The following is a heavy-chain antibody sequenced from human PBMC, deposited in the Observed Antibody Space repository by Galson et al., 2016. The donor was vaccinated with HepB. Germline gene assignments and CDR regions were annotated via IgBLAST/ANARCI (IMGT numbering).Heavy chain of an antibody. Sequence: LSLTCDVSGGSITSHYWNWIRQPPGKGLEWIGYNHYSGGTKYNPSLKSRVTTSVDTSKNPFSLQLTSLTAADTAVYYCAKWDNSLYALAIWGQGALVSVSS. J-gene: IGHJ3*02. D-gene: IGHD3-16*02. CDR3: AKWDNSLYALAI. CDR2: NHYSGGT. V-gene: IGHV4-59*11. CDR1: GGSITSHY.